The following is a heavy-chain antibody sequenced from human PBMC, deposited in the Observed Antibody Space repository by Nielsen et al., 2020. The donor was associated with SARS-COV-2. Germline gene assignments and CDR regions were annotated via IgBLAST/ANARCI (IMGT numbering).Heavy chain of an antibody. V-gene: IGHV3-48*03. Sequence: GESLKISCAASGFTFSNYAMNWVRQAPGKGLEWVSYISSSGSTIYYADSVKGRFTISRDNAKNSLYLQMNSLRAEDTAVYYCASTYYYGSGPFDYWGQGTLVTVSS. CDR3: ASTYYYGSGPFDY. J-gene: IGHJ4*02. CDR1: GFTFSNYA. D-gene: IGHD3-10*01. CDR2: ISSSGSTI.